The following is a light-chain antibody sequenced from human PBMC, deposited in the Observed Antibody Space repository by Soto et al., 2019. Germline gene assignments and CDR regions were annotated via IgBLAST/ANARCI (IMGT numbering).Light chain of an antibody. J-gene: IGKJ1*01. Sequence: DIQLTQSPSFLSASVGDRVTITCRASQGISSYLAWYQQKPGKAPKLLIYAASTLHSGVPSRFSGSGSGTEFTLTISSLQAEDFATYYCQQLNAYAPSAFGQGTKVEIK. CDR3: QQLNAYAPSA. CDR2: AAS. CDR1: QGISSY. V-gene: IGKV1-9*01.